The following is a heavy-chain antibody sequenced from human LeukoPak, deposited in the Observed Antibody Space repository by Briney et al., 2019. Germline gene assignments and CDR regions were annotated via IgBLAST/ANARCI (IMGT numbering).Heavy chain of an antibody. CDR2: IVVGSGNT. Sequence: WASVKVSCKASGFTFTSSAVQWVRQARGQRLEWIGWIVVGSGNTNYAQKFQERVTITRDMSTSTAYMELSSLRSEDTAVYYCAADSGGRYRGTTDYWGQGTLVTVSS. J-gene: IGHJ4*02. CDR3: AADSGGRYRGTTDY. V-gene: IGHV1-58*01. CDR1: GFTFTSSA. D-gene: IGHD1-26*01.